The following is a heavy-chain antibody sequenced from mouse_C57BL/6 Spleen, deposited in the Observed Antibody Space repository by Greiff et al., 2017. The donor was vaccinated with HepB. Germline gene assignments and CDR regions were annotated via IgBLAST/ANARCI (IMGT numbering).Heavy chain of an antibody. Sequence: QVQLQQSGAELVMPGASVKLSCKASGYTFTSYWMHWVKQRPGHGLEWIGEIDPSDSYTNYNQKFKGKSTLTVDKSSSTAYMQLSSLTSEDSAVSYCARWELGTFDYWGQGTTLTVSS. CDR2: IDPSDSYT. D-gene: IGHD4-1*01. V-gene: IGHV1-69*01. CDR3: ARWELGTFDY. CDR1: GYTFTSYW. J-gene: IGHJ2*01.